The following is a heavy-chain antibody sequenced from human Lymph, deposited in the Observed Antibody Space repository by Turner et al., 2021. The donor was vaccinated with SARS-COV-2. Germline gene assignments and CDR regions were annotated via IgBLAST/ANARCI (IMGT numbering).Heavy chain of an antibody. J-gene: IGHJ3*02. CDR3: ARSLGYSSGWYGDAFDI. Sequence: QEQLVQSGAEVKKAGALVKVSCKASGSSATGDYAHWVRQAPGQGLEWMGWINPNSGGTNYAQNFQGRVTMTRDTSISTDYMELSRLGSDDTAVYYCARSLGYSSGWYGDAFDIWGLGTMVTVSS. V-gene: IGHV1-2*02. CDR2: INPNSGGT. CDR1: GSSATGDY. D-gene: IGHD6-19*01.